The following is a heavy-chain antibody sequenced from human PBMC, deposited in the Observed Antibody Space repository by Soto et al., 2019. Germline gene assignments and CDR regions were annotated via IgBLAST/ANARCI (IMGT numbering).Heavy chain of an antibody. CDR2: ISGSGGST. V-gene: IGHV3-23*01. CDR1: GFTFSSYA. D-gene: IGHD3-10*01. CDR3: AKDINTYYYGSGSYPPVDY. J-gene: IGHJ4*02. Sequence: GGSLRLSCAASGFTFSSYAMSWVRQAPGKGLEWVSAISGSGGSTYYADSVKGRFTISRDNSKNTLYLQMNSLRAEDTAVYYCAKDINTYYYGSGSYPPVDYWGQGTLVTVSS.